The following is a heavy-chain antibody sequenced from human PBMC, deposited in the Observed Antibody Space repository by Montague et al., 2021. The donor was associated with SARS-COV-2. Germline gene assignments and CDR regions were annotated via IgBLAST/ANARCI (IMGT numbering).Heavy chain of an antibody. CDR3: ARIPVGSKYYFDF. D-gene: IGHD2-2*01. Sequence: CAISGDSVSINIATWNWIRHSPSRGFEWLGSTYYSSKWYNDYAESVKSRITIDPDTSKHQFSLHLNSVTPEDTAVYYCARIPVGSKYYFDFWGQGTLVTVSS. CDR2: TYYSSKWYN. J-gene: IGHJ4*02. V-gene: IGHV6-1*01. CDR1: GDSVSINIAT.